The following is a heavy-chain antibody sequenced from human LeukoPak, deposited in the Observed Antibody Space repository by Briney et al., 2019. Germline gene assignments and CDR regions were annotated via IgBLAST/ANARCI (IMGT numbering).Heavy chain of an antibody. D-gene: IGHD3-10*01. CDR2: ISGSGGST. CDR1: GFTFSSYA. J-gene: IGHJ4*02. V-gene: IGHV3-23*01. Sequence: GGSLRLSCAASGFTFSSYAMSWVRQAPGKGLEWVSAISGSGGSTYYADSVKGRFTISRDNSKDTLYLQMNSLRAEDTAVYYCAKDLYYGSGSYYNGYWGQGTLVTVSS. CDR3: AKDLYYGSGSYYNGY.